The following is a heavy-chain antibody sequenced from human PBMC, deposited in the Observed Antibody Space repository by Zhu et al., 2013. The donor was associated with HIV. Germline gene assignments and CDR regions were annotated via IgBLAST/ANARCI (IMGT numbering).Heavy chain of an antibody. CDR2: VNPQSGAT. J-gene: IGHJ6*03. Sequence: QVQLVQSGTEVKKPGASVNVSCKASAYSFSGYHLHWVRQAPGQGLEWVGWVNPQSGATNYAHRFKGRVTLTRDTSINTVYMEIRSLRSDDAAVYYCARVAPSDYYYYMDVWGKGTTVTVSS. V-gene: IGHV1-2*02. CDR1: AYSFSGYH. CDR3: ARVAPSDYYYYMDV.